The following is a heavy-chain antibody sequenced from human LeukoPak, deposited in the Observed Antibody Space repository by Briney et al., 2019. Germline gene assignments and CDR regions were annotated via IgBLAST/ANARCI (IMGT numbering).Heavy chain of an antibody. CDR1: GFTFSSYA. CDR2: ISYDGSNK. J-gene: IGHJ4*02. V-gene: IGHV3-30-3*01. CDR3: AKDPETYCSSTSCYTDYFDY. D-gene: IGHD2-2*02. Sequence: GGSLRLSCAASGFTFSSYAMHWVRQAPGKGLEWVAVISYDGSNKYYADSVKGRFTISRDNSKNTLYLQMNSLRAEDTAVYYCAKDPETYCSSTSCYTDYFDYWGQGTLVTVSS.